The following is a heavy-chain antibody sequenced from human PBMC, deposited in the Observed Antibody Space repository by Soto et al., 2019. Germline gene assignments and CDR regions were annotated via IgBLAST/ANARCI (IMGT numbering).Heavy chain of an antibody. Sequence: SVKVSCKASGGTFSSYTISWVRQAPGQGLEWMGRIIPILGIANYAQKFQGRVTITADKSTSTAYMELSSLRSEDTAVYYCARAPYYYDSSGYYSNSNFDYWGQGTLVTVSS. CDR3: ARAPYYYDSSGYYSNSNFDY. V-gene: IGHV1-69*02. J-gene: IGHJ4*02. CDR1: GGTFSSYT. D-gene: IGHD3-22*01. CDR2: IIPILGIA.